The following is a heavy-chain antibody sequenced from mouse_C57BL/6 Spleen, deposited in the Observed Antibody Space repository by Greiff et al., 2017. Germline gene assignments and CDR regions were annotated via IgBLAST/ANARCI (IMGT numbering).Heavy chain of an antibody. D-gene: IGHD1-3*01. CDR1: GFTFSSYA. CDR3: ARGEEVDYFDY. CDR2: ISDGGSYT. V-gene: IGHV5-4*03. Sequence: EVKLMESGGGLVKPGGSLKLSCAASGFTFSSYAMSWVRQTPEKRLEWVATISDGGSYTYYPDNVKGRFTISRDNAKNNLYLQMSHLKSDDTAMYYCARGEEVDYFDYWGQGTTLTVSS. J-gene: IGHJ2*01.